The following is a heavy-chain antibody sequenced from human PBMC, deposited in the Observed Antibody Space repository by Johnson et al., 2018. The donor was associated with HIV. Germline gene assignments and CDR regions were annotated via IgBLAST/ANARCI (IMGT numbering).Heavy chain of an antibody. Sequence: VQLVESGGGVVRPGGSLRLSCAASGFTFDDYGMSWVRQAPGKGLEWVSGINWNSGSTGYADSVKGRFTISRDNSKNTLYLQMNSLRAEDTAVYYCARGIAVSNWVDIWGQGTMVTVSS. CDR1: GFTFDDYG. CDR3: ARGIAVSNWVDI. D-gene: IGHD6-19*01. J-gene: IGHJ3*02. CDR2: INWNSGST. V-gene: IGHV3-20*04.